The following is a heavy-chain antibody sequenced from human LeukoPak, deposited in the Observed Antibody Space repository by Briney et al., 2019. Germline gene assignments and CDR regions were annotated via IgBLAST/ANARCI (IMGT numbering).Heavy chain of an antibody. J-gene: IGHJ4*02. CDR1: GFTFSSYW. D-gene: IGHD5-18*01. Sequence: PGGSLRLSCAASGFTFSSYWMHWVRQAPGKALVWVSRINSDGSSTTYADSVKGRFTISRDNAKNTLYLQMNSLRAEDTAVYYCARGPDSYGSFDYWGQGTLVTVSS. CDR2: INSDGSST. V-gene: IGHV3-74*01. CDR3: ARGPDSYGSFDY.